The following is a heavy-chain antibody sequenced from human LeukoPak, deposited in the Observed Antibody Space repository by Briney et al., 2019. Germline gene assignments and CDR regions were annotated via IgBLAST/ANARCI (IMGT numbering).Heavy chain of an antibody. CDR3: ARLGLFTGYDAFDI. V-gene: IGHV4-39*02. D-gene: IGHD3-22*01. CDR2: IYNSGST. J-gene: IGHJ3*02. Sequence: SETLSLTCSVSGGSISSSTYYWGWIRQPPGKGLEWFGNIYNSGSTYSNPSLKRRVTICVGTCKNHFSLTLSPVTAPDTAVYYCARLGLFTGYDAFDIWGQATRVTDCS. CDR1: GGSISSSTYY.